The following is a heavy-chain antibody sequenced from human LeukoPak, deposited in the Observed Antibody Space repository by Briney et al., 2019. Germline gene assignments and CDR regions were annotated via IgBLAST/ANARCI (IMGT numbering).Heavy chain of an antibody. J-gene: IGHJ4*02. Sequence: SVKVSCKASGGTFSSYAISWVRQAPGQGLEWMVGIIPIFGTANYAQKFQGRVTITTDESTSTAYVELSSLRSEDTAVYYCSIGPPTWKYRYGYFDYWGQGTLVTVSS. D-gene: IGHD5-18*01. CDR2: IIPIFGTA. CDR1: GGTFSSYA. V-gene: IGHV1-69*05. CDR3: SIGPPTWKYRYGYFDY.